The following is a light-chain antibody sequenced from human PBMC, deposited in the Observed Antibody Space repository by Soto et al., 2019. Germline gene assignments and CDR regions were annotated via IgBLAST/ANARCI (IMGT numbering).Light chain of an antibody. CDR3: YSYAGGNIVDV. CDR2: DDT. Sequence: QSVLTQPPSVSGAPGQRVTISCTGSSSNIGADYDVRWYQQLPGTAPKLLIYDDTSRPSGVPDRFSGSKSGTSASLAITGLQADDEADYYCYSYAGGNIVDVFGGGTKLTVL. J-gene: IGLJ3*02. V-gene: IGLV1-40*01. CDR1: SSNIGADYD.